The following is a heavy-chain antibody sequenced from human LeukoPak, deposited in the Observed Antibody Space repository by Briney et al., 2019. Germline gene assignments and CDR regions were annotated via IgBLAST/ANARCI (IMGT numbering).Heavy chain of an antibody. Sequence: GGSLRLSCVVSRFPFSIYEMNWVRRAPGKGLEWVSNIHSSGTVKYYSDSVKGRSSISRDNAKSSLYLQMNSLRVEDTAVYYCALLTVASDFDYWGQGALVTVSS. CDR3: ALLTVASDFDY. CDR1: RFPFSIYE. CDR2: IHSSGTVK. D-gene: IGHD5-12*01. V-gene: IGHV3-48*03. J-gene: IGHJ4*02.